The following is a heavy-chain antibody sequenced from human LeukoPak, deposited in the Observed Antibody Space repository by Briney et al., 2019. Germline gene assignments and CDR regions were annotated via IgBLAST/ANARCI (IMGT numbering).Heavy chain of an antibody. CDR1: GFTFSSYG. J-gene: IGHJ4*02. CDR3: AKDMDYGDYGLDY. CDR2: IWYGGSNK. Sequence: GGSLRLSCAASGFTFSSYGMHWVRQAPGKGLEWVAVIWYGGSNKYYADSVKGRFTISRDNSKNTLYLQMNSLRAEDTAVYYCAKDMDYGDYGLDYWGQGTLVTVSS. V-gene: IGHV3-30*02. D-gene: IGHD4-17*01.